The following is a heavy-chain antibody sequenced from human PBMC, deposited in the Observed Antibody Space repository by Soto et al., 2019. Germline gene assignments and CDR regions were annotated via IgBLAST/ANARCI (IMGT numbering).Heavy chain of an antibody. Sequence: PSETLSLTCTVSGGSISSGGYYWSWIRQHPGKGLEWIGYIYYSGSTYYSPSLKSRVTISVDTSKNQFSLKLSSVTAADTAVYYCARDRVVPAATQPYYFDYWGQGTLVTVSS. CDR2: IYYSGST. D-gene: IGHD2-2*01. V-gene: IGHV4-31*03. J-gene: IGHJ4*02. CDR1: GGSISSGGYY. CDR3: ARDRVVPAATQPYYFDY.